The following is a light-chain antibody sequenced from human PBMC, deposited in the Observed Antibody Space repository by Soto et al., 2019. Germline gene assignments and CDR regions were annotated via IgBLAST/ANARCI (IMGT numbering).Light chain of an antibody. CDR3: AAWDDSGRV. CDR1: SSNIGSNY. Sequence: QSVLTQPPSASGTPGQRVTISCSGSSSNIGSNYVYWYQQLPGTAPKLLIYRNNQRPSGVPDRFSGSKSGTSASLAISGLRSEDEADYYCAAWDDSGRVFGTGTKLTVL. CDR2: RNN. V-gene: IGLV1-47*01. J-gene: IGLJ1*01.